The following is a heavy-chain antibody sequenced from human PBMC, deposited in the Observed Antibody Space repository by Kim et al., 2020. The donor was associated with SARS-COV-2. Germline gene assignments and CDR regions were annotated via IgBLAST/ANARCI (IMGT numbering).Heavy chain of an antibody. V-gene: IGHV3-53*01. CDR3: LRGGIYDSDTGNI. J-gene: IGHJ3*02. CDR1: GFSVGYTY. CDR2: IFIGGIT. Sequence: GGSLRLSCAASGFSVGYTYMSWVRQTPAKGLEWVPVIFIGGITYYDESVKGRFTIFRDNSKNILFLQMNTLRADDAVLYYRLRGGIYDSDTGNIWGQGT. D-gene: IGHD3-16*01.